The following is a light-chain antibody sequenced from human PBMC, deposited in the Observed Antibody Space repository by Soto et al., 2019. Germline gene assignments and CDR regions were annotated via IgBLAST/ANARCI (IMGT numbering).Light chain of an antibody. Sequence: EIVMTQSPATLSVSPGERATLSCRASQSVSSNVAWYQQKPGQAPRLLIYSVSTRATGIPARFSGSGSGTEFTLTINSLQSEDVAIYYCQQYNKWPPWTFGEGTKVEIK. CDR3: QQYNKWPPWT. V-gene: IGKV3-15*01. CDR1: QSVSSN. J-gene: IGKJ1*01. CDR2: SVS.